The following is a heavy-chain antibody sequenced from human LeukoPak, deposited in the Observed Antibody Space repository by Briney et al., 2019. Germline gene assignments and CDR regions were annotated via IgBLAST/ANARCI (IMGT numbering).Heavy chain of an antibody. CDR2: ISSSRSYI. D-gene: IGHD3-10*01. Sequence: GGSLRLSCAASGFTFSSYSMNWVRQAPGKGLEWVSSISSSRSYIYYADSVKGRFTISRDNAKNSLYLQMNSLRAEDTAVYYCARVPYYGSGSYRADAFDIWGQGTMVTVSS. J-gene: IGHJ3*02. V-gene: IGHV3-21*01. CDR3: ARVPYYGSGSYRADAFDI. CDR1: GFTFSSYS.